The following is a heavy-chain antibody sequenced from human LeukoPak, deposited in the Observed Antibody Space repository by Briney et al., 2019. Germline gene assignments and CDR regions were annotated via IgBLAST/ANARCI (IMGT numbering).Heavy chain of an antibody. CDR2: ISAYNGNT. Sequence: VSVKVSCKASGYTFTSYGISWVRQAPGQGLEWMGWISAYNGNTNYAQKLQGRVTMTTDTSTSTAYMELRSLRSDDTAVYYCAREVSGGSGSSSNYYYYYMDVWGKGTTVTVSS. CDR3: AREVSGGSGSSSNYYYYYMDV. CDR1: GYTFTSYG. D-gene: IGHD3-10*01. V-gene: IGHV1-18*01. J-gene: IGHJ6*03.